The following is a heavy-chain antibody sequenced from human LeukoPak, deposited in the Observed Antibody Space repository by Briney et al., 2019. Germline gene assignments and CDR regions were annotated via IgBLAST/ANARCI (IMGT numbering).Heavy chain of an antibody. CDR2: ISGSGGST. J-gene: IGHJ4*02. V-gene: IGHV3-23*01. Sequence: PGGSLRLSCAASGFTFSSYAMSCVRPAPGKGREWVSAISGSGGSTYYADSVKGRFTISRDNSKNTLYLQMNSLRAEDTAVYYCAKVPGYYYDSSGYYYFDYWGQGTLVTVSS. D-gene: IGHD3-22*01. CDR3: AKVPGYYYDSSGYYYFDY. CDR1: GFTFSSYA.